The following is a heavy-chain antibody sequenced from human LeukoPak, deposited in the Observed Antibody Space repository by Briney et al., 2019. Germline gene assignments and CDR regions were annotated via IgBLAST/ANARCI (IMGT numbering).Heavy chain of an antibody. CDR3: ARVSRVTGPNYYYGMDV. D-gene: IGHD4-23*01. Sequence: GSLRLSCAASGFTFSDHTMNWVRQPPGKGLEWIGEINHSGSTNYNPSLKSRVTISVDTSKNQFSLKLSSVTAADTAVYYCARVSRVTGPNYYYGMDVWGQGTTVTVS. CDR1: GFTFSDHT. J-gene: IGHJ6*02. V-gene: IGHV4-34*01. CDR2: INHSGST.